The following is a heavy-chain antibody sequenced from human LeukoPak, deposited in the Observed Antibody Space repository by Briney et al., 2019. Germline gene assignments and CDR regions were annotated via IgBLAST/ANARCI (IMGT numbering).Heavy chain of an antibody. CDR1: GDSITSGSYY. CDR2: IFYTGST. V-gene: IGHV4-61*01. Sequence: PSETLSLTCIVSGDSITSGSYYWSWIRQPPGKGLEWIGYIFYTGSTNYNPSLKSRVTISVDTSKNQFSLKLSSVTAADTAVYYCARSWLVNTANYYYGSGRDSYYYYMDVWGKGTTVTISS. D-gene: IGHD3-10*01. J-gene: IGHJ6*03. CDR3: ARSWLVNTANYYYGSGRDSYYYYMDV.